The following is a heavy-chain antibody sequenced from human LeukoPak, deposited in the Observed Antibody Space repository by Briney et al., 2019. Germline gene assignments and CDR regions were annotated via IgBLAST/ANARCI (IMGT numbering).Heavy chain of an antibody. CDR3: ARIVYDSSGYIDY. J-gene: IGHJ4*02. CDR2: ISSSSSTI. V-gene: IGHV3-48*02. Sequence: GGSLRPPCAASGFTVSSNYMTWVRQAPGKGLEWVSYISSSSSTIYYADSVKGRFTISRDNAKKSLYLQMNCLRDEDTAVYYCARIVYDSSGYIDYWGQGTLVTVSS. D-gene: IGHD3-22*01. CDR1: GFTVSSNY.